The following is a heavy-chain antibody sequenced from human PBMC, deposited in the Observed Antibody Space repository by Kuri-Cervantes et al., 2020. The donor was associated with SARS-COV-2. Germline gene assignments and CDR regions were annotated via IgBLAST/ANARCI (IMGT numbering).Heavy chain of an antibody. CDR3: AREKTHRWELKGDAFDI. CDR2: IGSSNCYK. CDR1: GFTFSDHN. Sequence: GESLKISCTGSGFTFSDHNMNWVRQAPGKGLEWVASIGSSNCYKHYADSVKGRFTISRDNAKNSLYLQTSSLRADDTAMYYCAREKTHRWELKGDAFDIWGQGTMVTGSS. D-gene: IGHD1-26*01. V-gene: IGHV3-21*01. J-gene: IGHJ3*02.